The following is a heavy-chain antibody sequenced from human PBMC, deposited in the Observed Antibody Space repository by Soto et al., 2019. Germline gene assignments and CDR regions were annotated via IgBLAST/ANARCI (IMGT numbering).Heavy chain of an antibody. CDR2: ISCCGGSA. Sequence: GGSLRLSCVASGFNLKKFAMAWVRQAAGEGLEWVSGISCCGGSASYADSVKGRFSIARDDSKNTVSLQLNSLRVEDTAQYYCAKADGQQWLIPHLDNWGQGTLVTVSS. D-gene: IGHD6-19*01. CDR3: AKADGQQWLIPHLDN. V-gene: IGHV3-23*01. J-gene: IGHJ4*02. CDR1: GFNLKKFA.